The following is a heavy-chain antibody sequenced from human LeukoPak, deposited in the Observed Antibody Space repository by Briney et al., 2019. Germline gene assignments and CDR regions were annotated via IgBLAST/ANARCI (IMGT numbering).Heavy chain of an antibody. V-gene: IGHV1-2*06. Sequence: GAPVKVSCKASGYTFTGYYMHWVRQAPGQGLEWMGRINPNSGGTNYAQKFQGRVTMTRDTSISTAYMELSRLRSDDTAVYYCAAFSVGATIPFDYWGQGTLVTVSS. CDR2: INPNSGGT. CDR1: GYTFTGYY. CDR3: AAFSVGATIPFDY. J-gene: IGHJ4*02. D-gene: IGHD1-26*01.